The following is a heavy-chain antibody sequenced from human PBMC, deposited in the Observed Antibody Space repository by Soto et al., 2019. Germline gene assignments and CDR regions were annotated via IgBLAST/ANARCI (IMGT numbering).Heavy chain of an antibody. V-gene: IGHV4-39*01. D-gene: IGHD4-17*01. CDR2: IYYSGSP. Sequence: QLQLQESGPGLVKPSETLSLPCTVSGGSISTSSYYLGWIRQPPGQGLEWMGTIYYSGSPFYNPSLKSRVTISVDTSKTQFSLRLSSVTAADTAVYYCAYSTTVHYFDYWGQGTLVTVSS. CDR3: AYSTTVHYFDY. CDR1: GGSISTSSYY. J-gene: IGHJ4*02.